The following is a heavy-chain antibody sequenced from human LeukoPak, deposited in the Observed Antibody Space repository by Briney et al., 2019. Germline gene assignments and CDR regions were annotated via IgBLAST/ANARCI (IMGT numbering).Heavy chain of an antibody. V-gene: IGHV3-23*01. Sequence: GGSLRLSCAASGYTFSSYAMSWVRQAPGKGLEWVSAISGSGGSTYYADSVKGRFTISRDNSKNTLYLQMNSLRAEDTAVYYCASRGSDIVAPFDPWGQGTLVTVSS. CDR2: ISGSGGST. D-gene: IGHD2-15*01. CDR3: ASRGSDIVAPFDP. CDR1: GYTFSSYA. J-gene: IGHJ5*02.